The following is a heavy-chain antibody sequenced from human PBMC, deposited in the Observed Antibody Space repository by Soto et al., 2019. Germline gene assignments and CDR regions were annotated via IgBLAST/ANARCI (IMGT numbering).Heavy chain of an antibody. D-gene: IGHD3-16*01. CDR2: IWYDGSNK. Sequence: QVQLVESGGGVVQPGRSLRLSCAASGFTFSSYGMHWVRQAPGKGLEWVAVIWYDGSNKYYAESVKGRFTVSRDNSKNTLYLQMNSLRAEDTAVYYCARDLGVTTGVVWGQGTTVTVSS. CDR1: GFTFSSYG. J-gene: IGHJ6*02. V-gene: IGHV3-33*01. CDR3: ARDLGVTTGVV.